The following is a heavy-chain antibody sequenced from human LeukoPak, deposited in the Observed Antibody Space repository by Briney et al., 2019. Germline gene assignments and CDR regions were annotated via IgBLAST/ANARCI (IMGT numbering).Heavy chain of an antibody. CDR1: GGSISSYW. D-gene: IGHD3-16*02. V-gene: IGHV4-4*07. CDR3: ARAGYTISSYRFDY. Sequence: SETLSLTCSVSGGSISSYWWSWIRQPAGKGLEFIGRIYTTGRTSYNPSLKSRVSMSVDTSKNKFSLELRSVTAADTAVYFCARAGYTISSYRFDYWGQGALVTVSS. CDR2: IYTTGRT. J-gene: IGHJ4*02.